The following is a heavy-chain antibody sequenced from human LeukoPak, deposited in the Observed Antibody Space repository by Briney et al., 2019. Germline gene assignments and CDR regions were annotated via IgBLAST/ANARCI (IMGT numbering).Heavy chain of an antibody. D-gene: IGHD3-16*01. CDR3: ARDPQYWGRGAFDI. CDR2: IYSGGST. V-gene: IGHV3-66*01. J-gene: IGHJ3*02. Sequence: GGSLRLSCAAPGFTVSSNYMSWVRQAPGKGLEWVSVIYSGGSTYYADSVKGRFTISRDNSKNTLYPQMNSLRAEDTAVYYCARDPQYWGRGAFDIWGQGTMVTVSS. CDR1: GFTVSSNY.